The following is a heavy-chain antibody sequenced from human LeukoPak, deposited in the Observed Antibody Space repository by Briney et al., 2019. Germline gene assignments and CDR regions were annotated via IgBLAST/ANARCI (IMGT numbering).Heavy chain of an antibody. CDR2: INPNSGGT. Sequence: ASVKVSCKASGYTFTGYYMHWVRHAPGQGLEWLGWINPNSGGTNYAQKFQDRVTMTRDTSISTAYMELSSLTSDDSAVYYCAKNFFGSGSYVLVFDPWGQGTLVTVSS. V-gene: IGHV1-2*02. D-gene: IGHD3-10*01. CDR1: GYTFTGYY. J-gene: IGHJ5*02. CDR3: AKNFFGSGSYVLVFDP.